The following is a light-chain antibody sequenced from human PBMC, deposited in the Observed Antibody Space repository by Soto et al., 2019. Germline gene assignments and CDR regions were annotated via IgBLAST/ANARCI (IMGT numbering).Light chain of an antibody. J-gene: IGKJ1*01. CDR2: DAS. V-gene: IGKV1-5*01. CDR3: QQYNNYWT. Sequence: DIQMTQSPSTLSASVGDRVTITCRASQSISSWLAWYQQKPGKAPKLLIYDASSLESGVPSRFGGSGSATEFTLTISSLQPDDFATYYCQQYNNYWTFGQGTRVEIK. CDR1: QSISSW.